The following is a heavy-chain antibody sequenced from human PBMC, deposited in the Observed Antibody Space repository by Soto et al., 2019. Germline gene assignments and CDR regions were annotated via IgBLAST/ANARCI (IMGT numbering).Heavy chain of an antibody. V-gene: IGHV3-30-3*01. D-gene: IGHD3-10*01. CDR2: ISSDGSSK. Sequence: PGGSLRLSCAASGFTFTKYAMHWVRQAPGKGLEWVAVISSDGSSKYYADSVKGRFTISRDNSRNTLYLQMDSLRAEDTAVCYCARDLYGSGSIDYWGQGTLVPVSS. CDR1: GFTFTKYA. J-gene: IGHJ4*02. CDR3: ARDLYGSGSIDY.